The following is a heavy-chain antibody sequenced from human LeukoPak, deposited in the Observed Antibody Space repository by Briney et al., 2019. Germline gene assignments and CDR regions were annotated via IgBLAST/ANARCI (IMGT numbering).Heavy chain of an antibody. Sequence: SETLCLTCTVSGGSISSSSYYWGWIRQPPGKGLEWIGSIYYSGSTYDNPSLKSRVTISVDTSKNQFSLKLSSVTAADTAVYYCARVSIAAAGTFDYWGQGTLVTVSS. CDR2: IYYSGST. CDR3: ARVSIAAAGTFDY. D-gene: IGHD6-13*01. CDR1: GGSISSSSYY. J-gene: IGHJ4*02. V-gene: IGHV4-39*07.